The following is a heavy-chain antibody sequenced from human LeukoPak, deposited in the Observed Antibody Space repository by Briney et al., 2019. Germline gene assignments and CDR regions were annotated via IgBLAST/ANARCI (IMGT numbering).Heavy chain of an antibody. V-gene: IGHV3-7*01. J-gene: IGHJ5*02. CDR3: ARGASGIQLWFFDP. CDR2: IKQDGSEK. D-gene: IGHD5-18*01. Sequence: GGSLRLSCAASGFTFGSYWMSWVRQAPGKGLEWVANIKQDGSEKYYVDSVKGRFTISRDNAKNSLFLQTNSLRAEDTAVYYCARGASGIQLWFFDPCGHGTLVSVSS. CDR1: GFTFGSYW.